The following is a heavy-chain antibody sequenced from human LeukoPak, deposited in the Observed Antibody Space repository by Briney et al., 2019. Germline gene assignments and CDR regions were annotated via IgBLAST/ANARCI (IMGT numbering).Heavy chain of an antibody. CDR1: GFTFSSYG. V-gene: IGHV3-33*06. CDR3: ANAPSSSYYYYMDV. Sequence: GGSLRLSCAASGFTFSSYGMHWVRQAPGKGLEWVAVIWYDGSNKYYADSVKGRFTISRNNSKNTLYLQMNSLRAEDTAVYYCANAPSSSYYYYMDVWGKGTTVTVSS. J-gene: IGHJ6*03. CDR2: IWYDGSNK.